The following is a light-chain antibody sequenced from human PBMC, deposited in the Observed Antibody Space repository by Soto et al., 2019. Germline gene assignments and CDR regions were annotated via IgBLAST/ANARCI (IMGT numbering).Light chain of an antibody. V-gene: IGKV4-1*01. CDR3: HQYYSTPIT. CDR1: QSGFYSSSNKNY. J-gene: IGKJ5*01. CDR2: WAS. Sequence: DIVMTQSPDSLAVSLGERATINCKSSQSGFYSSSNKNYLAWYQQKPGQPPKLLIHWASTREYGVPDRFSGSGSGTDFTLTISSLQADDLAVYYCHQYYSTPITFGQGTRLEIK.